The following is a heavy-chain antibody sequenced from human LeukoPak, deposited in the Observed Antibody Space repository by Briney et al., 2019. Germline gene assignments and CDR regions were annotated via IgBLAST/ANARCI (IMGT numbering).Heavy chain of an antibody. CDR2: IYYSGST. CDR3: ARESSGWYKEAFDY. CDR1: GGSISSYY. D-gene: IGHD6-19*01. J-gene: IGHJ4*02. Sequence: SETLSLTCTVSGGSISSYYWSWIRQPPRKGLEWIGYIYYSGSTNYNPSLKSRVTISVDTSKNQFSLKLSSVTAADTAVYYCARESSGWYKEAFDYWGQGTLVTVSS. V-gene: IGHV4-59*01.